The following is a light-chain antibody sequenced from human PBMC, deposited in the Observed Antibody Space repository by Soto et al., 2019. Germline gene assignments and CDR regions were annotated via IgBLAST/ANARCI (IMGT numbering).Light chain of an antibody. CDR3: QQYSRTLPWT. V-gene: IGKV3-20*01. CDR2: GAS. CDR1: QSVSSSY. J-gene: IGKJ1*01. Sequence: EIVLTQSPGTLSLSPWERATLSCRAVQSVSSSYLAWYQQKPGQAPRLLIYGASSRATGIPDRFSGSGSGTDFTLTISRLEPEDFAVYYCQQYSRTLPWTFGQGTKVDI.